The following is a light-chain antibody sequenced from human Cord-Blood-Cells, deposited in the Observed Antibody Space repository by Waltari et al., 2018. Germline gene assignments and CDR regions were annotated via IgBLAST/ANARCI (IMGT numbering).Light chain of an antibody. CDR1: QGISSY. V-gene: IGKV1-9*01. CDR2: AAS. CDR3: QQLNSYSIT. J-gene: IGKJ5*01. Sequence: IQLTQSPSFLSASIVHRATTTSRASQGISSYLAWYQQKPGKAPKLLIYAASTLQSGVPSRFSGSGSGTEFTLTISSLQPEDFATYYCQQLNSYSITFGQGTRLEIK.